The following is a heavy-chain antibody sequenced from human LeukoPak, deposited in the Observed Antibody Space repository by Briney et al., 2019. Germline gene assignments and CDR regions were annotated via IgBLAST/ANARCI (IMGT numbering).Heavy chain of an antibody. CDR2: IKQDGSEK. CDR3: ARVGQIRFPPFDY. V-gene: IGHV3-7*01. Sequence: GGSLRLSCAASGFTLSKHWMTWVRQAPGKGLECVAIIKQDGSEKYYVNSVKGRFTISRDNAKNSLYLQMNSLRAEDTAVYYCARVGQIRFPPFDYWGQGTLVTVSS. J-gene: IGHJ4*02. D-gene: IGHD4-17*01. CDR1: GFTLSKHW.